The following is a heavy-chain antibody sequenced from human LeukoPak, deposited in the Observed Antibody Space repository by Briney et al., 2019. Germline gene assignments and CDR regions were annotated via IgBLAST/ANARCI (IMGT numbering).Heavy chain of an antibody. CDR1: GFDFGAYE. CDR3: TTLGYHLDS. D-gene: IGHD3-22*01. J-gene: IGHJ4*02. CDR2: FAGSDTTK. Sequence: GGSLRLSCAAPGFDFGAYEMNWVRQAPGKGLEWVAYFAGSDTTKYYADSVRGRFTISRDNAKKSLYLQMNSLRAEDTALYYCTTLGYHLDSWGQGTLGTVSS. V-gene: IGHV3-48*03.